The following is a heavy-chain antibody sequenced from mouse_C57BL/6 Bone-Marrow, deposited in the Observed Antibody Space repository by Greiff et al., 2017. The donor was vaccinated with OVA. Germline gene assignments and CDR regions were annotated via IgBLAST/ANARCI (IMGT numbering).Heavy chain of an antibody. J-gene: IGHJ2*01. Sequence: QVQLKQPGAELVMPGASVKLSCKASGYTFTSYWMHWVKQRPGQGLEWIGEIDPSDSYTNYNQKFKGKSTLTVDKSSSTAYMQLSSLTSEDSAVYYCARKTPYYGSSFDYWGQGTTLTVSS. D-gene: IGHD1-1*01. CDR3: ARKTPYYGSSFDY. CDR2: IDPSDSYT. CDR1: GYTFTSYW. V-gene: IGHV1-69*01.